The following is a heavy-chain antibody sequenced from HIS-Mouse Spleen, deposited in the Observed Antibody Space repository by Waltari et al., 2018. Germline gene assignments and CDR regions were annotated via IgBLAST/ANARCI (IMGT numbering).Heavy chain of an antibody. J-gene: IGHJ3*02. D-gene: IGHD7-27*01. CDR1: GYTFTGYY. CDR2: INPNRGGK. CDR3: ARDPRELGSAFDI. V-gene: IGHV1-2*02. Sequence: QVQLVQSGAEVKKPGASVKVSCKASGYTFTGYYMHWVRQAPGQGLEWMGWINPNRGGKNYAQKVQGRVTMTRDTSISTAYMELSRLRSDDTAVYYCARDPRELGSAFDIWGQGTMVTVSS.